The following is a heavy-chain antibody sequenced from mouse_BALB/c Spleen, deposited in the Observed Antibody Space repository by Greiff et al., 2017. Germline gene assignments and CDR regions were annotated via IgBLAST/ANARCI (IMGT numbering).Heavy chain of an antibody. CDR3: ARGGYYAMDY. CDR1: GYSFTGYY. CDR2: INPYNGAT. Sequence: EVQLQQSGPELVKPGASVKISCTASGYSFTGYYMHWVKQSHVKSLEWIGRINPYNGATSYNQNFKDKASLTVDKSSSTAYMELHSLTSEDSAVYYCARGGYYAMDYWGQGTSVTVSS. V-gene: IGHV1-26*01. J-gene: IGHJ4*01.